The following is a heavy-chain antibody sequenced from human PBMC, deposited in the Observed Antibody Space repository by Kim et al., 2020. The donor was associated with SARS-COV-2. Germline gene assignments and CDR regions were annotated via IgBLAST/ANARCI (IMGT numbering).Heavy chain of an antibody. CDR2: INHSGST. Sequence: SETLSLTCAVYGGSFSGYYWSWIRQPPGKGLEWIGEINHSGSTNYNPSLKSRVTISVDTSKNQFSLKLSSVTAADTAVYYCARRLTVTTFDYWGQGTLVTVSS. V-gene: IGHV4-34*01. D-gene: IGHD4-17*01. CDR1: GGSFSGYY. CDR3: ARRLTVTTFDY. J-gene: IGHJ4*02.